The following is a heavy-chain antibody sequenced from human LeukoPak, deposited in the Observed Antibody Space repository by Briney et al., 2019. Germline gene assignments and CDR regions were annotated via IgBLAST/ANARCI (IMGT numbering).Heavy chain of an antibody. Sequence: GASVKVSCKASGGTFSSYAISWVRQAPGQGLEWMGGIIPIFGTANYAQKFQGRVTITADKSTSTAYMELSSLRSEDTAVYYCAGEPRGYSYEKHNWFDPWGQGTLVTVSS. D-gene: IGHD5-18*01. CDR3: AGEPRGYSYEKHNWFDP. V-gene: IGHV1-69*06. CDR1: GGTFSSYA. CDR2: IIPIFGTA. J-gene: IGHJ5*02.